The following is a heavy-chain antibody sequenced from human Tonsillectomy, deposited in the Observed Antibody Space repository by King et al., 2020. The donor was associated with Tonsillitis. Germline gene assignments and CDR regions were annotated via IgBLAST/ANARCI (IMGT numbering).Heavy chain of an antibody. Sequence: QLVQSGAEVKKPGESLKISCKGSGYRFTNYWIGGVRQMPGKGLEWMGIIYPGDSDTRYSPSFQGQVTISVDKSISTAFLQWSGLKASDTAMYYCARLYSNGWYYFDYWGQGTLITVSS. CDR2: IYPGDSDT. J-gene: IGHJ4*02. CDR1: GYRFTNYW. CDR3: ARLYSNGWYYFDY. D-gene: IGHD4-11*01. V-gene: IGHV5-51*03.